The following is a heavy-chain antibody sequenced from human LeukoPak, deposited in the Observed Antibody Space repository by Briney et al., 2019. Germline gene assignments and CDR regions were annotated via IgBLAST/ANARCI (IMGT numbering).Heavy chain of an antibody. V-gene: IGHV4-59*08. Sequence: SETLSLTCTVSGGSISSYYWSWIRQPPGKGLEWIAYISDIGSINYNPSLKSRVTISLDTSKNQFSLKLTSVTAADTAIYYCARHLCDSTGYCPLDYWGQGTLVTVSS. CDR1: GGSISSYY. CDR2: ISDIGSI. D-gene: IGHD3-22*01. CDR3: ARHLCDSTGYCPLDY. J-gene: IGHJ4*02.